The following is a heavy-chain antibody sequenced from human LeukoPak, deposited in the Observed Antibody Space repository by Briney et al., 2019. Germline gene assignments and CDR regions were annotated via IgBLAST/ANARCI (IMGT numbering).Heavy chain of an antibody. V-gene: IGHV3-21*01. Sequence: GGSLRLSCAASGFTFSSYSMNWVRQAPGKGLEWVSSISSSSSYIYYADSVKGRFTISRDNAKNSLYLQMNSLRAEDTAVYYCAREMIAAAGTGFDYWGQGTLVTVSS. CDR2: ISSSSSYI. J-gene: IGHJ4*02. CDR1: GFTFSSYS. CDR3: AREMIAAAGTGFDY. D-gene: IGHD6-13*01.